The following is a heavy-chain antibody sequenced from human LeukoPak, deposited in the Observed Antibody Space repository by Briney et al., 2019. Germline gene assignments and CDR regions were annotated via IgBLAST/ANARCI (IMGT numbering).Heavy chain of an antibody. V-gene: IGHV4-39*07. J-gene: IGHJ5*02. D-gene: IGHD2-2*03. CDR3: ARDLGYCSSTSCYGNWFDP. CDR1: GGSISRSSYY. CDR2: IYYSGST. Sequence: SQTLSLTCTVSGGSISRSSYYWGWIRQPPGKGLEWIGSIYYSGSTYYNPSLKSRVTISVDTSKNQFSLKLSSVTAADTAVYYCARDLGYCSSTSCYGNWFDPWGQGTLVTVSS.